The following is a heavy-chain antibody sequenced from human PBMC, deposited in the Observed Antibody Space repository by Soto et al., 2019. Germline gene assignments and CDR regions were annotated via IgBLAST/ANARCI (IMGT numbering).Heavy chain of an antibody. D-gene: IGHD2-2*01. CDR1: GFTFSNAL. V-gene: IGHV3-15*01. CDR3: TTVYCSSTSCPSDS. CDR2: IKSKTDGGTT. Sequence: GGSLILSCAASGFTFSNALMSWVRQAPGKGLESVGRIKSKTDGGTTDYAAPVKGRFTISRDDPKNTLYLQMNSLKTEDTAVYYCTTVYCSSTSCPSDSWGQGTLVTVSS. J-gene: IGHJ4*02.